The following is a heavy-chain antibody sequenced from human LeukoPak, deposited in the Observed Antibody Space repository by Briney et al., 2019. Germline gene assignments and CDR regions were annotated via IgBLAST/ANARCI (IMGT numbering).Heavy chain of an antibody. V-gene: IGHV4-34*01. CDR1: GGSFSGYY. J-gene: IGHJ3*02. CDR3: ARGLYCSSTSCYENAFDI. D-gene: IGHD2-2*01. Sequence: SETLSLTCAVYGGSFSGYYWSWIRQPPGKGLEWIGEINHSGSTNYYPSLKSRVTISVDTSKNQFPLKLSSVTAADTAVYYCARGLYCSSTSCYENAFDIWGQGTMVTVSS. CDR2: INHSGST.